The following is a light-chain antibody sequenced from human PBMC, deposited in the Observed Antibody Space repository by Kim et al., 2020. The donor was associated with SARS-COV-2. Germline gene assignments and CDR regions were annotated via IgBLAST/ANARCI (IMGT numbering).Light chain of an antibody. J-gene: IGKJ2*01. V-gene: IGKV3-11*01. CDR1: QSIGSS. Sequence: PGETATRSCRASQSIGSSLAWYQHEPGQAPRLLIYDAFNRATGIPARFSGSGSGTDFTLTISSLEPEDFAVYYCQQRSNWYTFGQGTRLEI. CDR3: QQRSNWYT. CDR2: DAF.